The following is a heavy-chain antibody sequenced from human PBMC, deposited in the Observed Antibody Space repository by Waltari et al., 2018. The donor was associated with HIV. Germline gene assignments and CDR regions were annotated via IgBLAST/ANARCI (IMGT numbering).Heavy chain of an antibody. D-gene: IGHD4-4*01. J-gene: IGHJ6*02. V-gene: IGHV3-30*02. CDR1: GFTFTGYG. CDR3: AKEGATLTTSAYFSYYCMDI. CDR2: MHYDGTNK. Sequence: QVQLVESGGGVVQPGGSLRLSCAASGFTFTGYGIHWVRQAPGKGLEWVAFMHYDGTNKYYADSVKGRFTIASDNSKNSLYLQMNSLRAEDTALYYCAKEGATLTTSAYFSYYCMDIWGQGTTVTVSS.